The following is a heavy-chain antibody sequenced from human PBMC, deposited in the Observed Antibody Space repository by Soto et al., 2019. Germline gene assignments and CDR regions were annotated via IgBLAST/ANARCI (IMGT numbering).Heavy chain of an antibody. V-gene: IGHV5-51*01. J-gene: IGHJ5*02. CDR1: GYSFASYW. CDR3: ARQGSSSSISWFDP. D-gene: IGHD6-6*01. CDR2: IYPGDSDT. Sequence: GESLKISCKTSGYSFASYWIGWVRQMPGKGLEWMGIIYPGDSDTRYNPSLEGQVTISADKSISTVFLQWSSLKASDTAIYYCARQGSSSSISWFDPWGQGTLVTVSS.